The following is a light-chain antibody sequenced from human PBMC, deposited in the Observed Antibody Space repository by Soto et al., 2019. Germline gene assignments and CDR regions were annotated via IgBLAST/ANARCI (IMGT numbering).Light chain of an antibody. Sequence: EKVMTQSPATLSVSPGERATLSCRASENVKTRLAWYQQKSGQAPRLLIYDAFTRATGIPARFSGSASGTKFTLSICSLQSEDSEVYYCQQYDDWSLTFGGGTKV. V-gene: IGKV3-15*01. CDR2: DAF. CDR3: QQYDDWSLT. J-gene: IGKJ4*01. CDR1: ENVKTR.